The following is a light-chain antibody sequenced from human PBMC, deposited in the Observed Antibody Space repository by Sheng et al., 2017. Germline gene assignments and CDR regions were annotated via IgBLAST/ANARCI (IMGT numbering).Light chain of an antibody. Sequence: QSALTQPASVSGSPGQSITISCTGTSGEIGDYYAVSWYQQHPGKAPRLMIYNVRNRPPGVSNRFSGSKSGNTASLTISGLQAEDEGDYYCSSYIDTATLVMFGGGTKVTVL. CDR1: SGEIGDYYA. V-gene: IGLV2-14*01. J-gene: IGLJ3*02. CDR2: NVR. CDR3: SSYIDTATLVM.